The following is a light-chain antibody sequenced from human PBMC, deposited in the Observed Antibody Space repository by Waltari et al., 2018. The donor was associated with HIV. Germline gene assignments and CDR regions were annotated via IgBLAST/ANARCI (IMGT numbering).Light chain of an antibody. J-gene: IGLJ3*02. CDR2: KDS. Sequence: SYELTQPPSVSVRPGQTARITYPGEAWPKKHAYWYQNKPGKAPVLVIYKDSGRPSGIPERFSGSSSGTTVTLTIIGVQAEDEADYYCQSADSSGTYPWVFGGGTKLTVL. V-gene: IGLV3-25*03. CDR3: QSADSSGTYPWV. CDR1: AWPKKH.